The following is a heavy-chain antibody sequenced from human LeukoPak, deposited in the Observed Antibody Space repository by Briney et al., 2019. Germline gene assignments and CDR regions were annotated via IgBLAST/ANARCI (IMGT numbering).Heavy chain of an antibody. CDR3: AKRPRSGWYFDY. V-gene: IGHV3-9*01. CDR2: ISESSGTI. CDR1: GFTFDDYA. D-gene: IGHD6-19*01. Sequence: GGSLRLSCSASGFTFDDYAMHWVRQAPGKGLEWVSGISESSGTIIYADSVKGRFTISRDNAKNSLFLQMNSLRADDTALYYCAKRPRSGWYFDYWGQGTLVTVSS. J-gene: IGHJ4*02.